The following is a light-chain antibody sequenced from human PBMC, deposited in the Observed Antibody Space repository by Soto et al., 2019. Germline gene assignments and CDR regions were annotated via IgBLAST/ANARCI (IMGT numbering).Light chain of an antibody. J-gene: IGLJ1*01. CDR3: AAWDDNLSGLYV. V-gene: IGLV1-47*01. CDR2: RNS. CDR1: ASTIGRNY. Sequence: QSVLTQSPSASGTPEQRVTISCSGSASTIGRNYVYWYQQLPGTAPKLLIYRNSQRPSGVPDRFSGSKSGTSTSLAISGLRSEDEVDYYCAAWDDNLSGLYVFGAGTKVTVL.